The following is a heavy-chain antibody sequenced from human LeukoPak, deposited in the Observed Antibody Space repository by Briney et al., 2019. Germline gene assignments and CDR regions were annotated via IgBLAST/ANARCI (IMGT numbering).Heavy chain of an antibody. Sequence: GGSLRLACAASGFTFSSYAMHWVRQAPGKGLEWVAVISYDGSNKYYADSVKGRFTISRDNSKNTLYLQMNSLRAEDTAVYYCARDHTDLAAAGTLYYWGQGTLVTVSS. CDR3: ARDHTDLAAAGTLYY. CDR2: ISYDGSNK. D-gene: IGHD6-13*01. CDR1: GFTFSSYA. V-gene: IGHV3-30*04. J-gene: IGHJ4*02.